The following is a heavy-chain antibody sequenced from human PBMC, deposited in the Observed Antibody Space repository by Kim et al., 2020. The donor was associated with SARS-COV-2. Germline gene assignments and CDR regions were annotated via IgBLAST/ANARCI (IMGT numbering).Heavy chain of an antibody. J-gene: IGHJ4*02. CDR2: ISGSGGST. CDR1: GFPFSSYA. V-gene: IGHV3-23*01. Sequence: LSLTCAASGFPFSSYAMSWVRQAPGKGLEWVSAISGSGGSTYYADSVKGRFTISRDNSKNTLYLQMNSLRAEDTAVYYCAKTRNPHITMIVGDYWGQGTLVTVSS. CDR3: AKTRNPHITMIVGDY. D-gene: IGHD3-22*01.